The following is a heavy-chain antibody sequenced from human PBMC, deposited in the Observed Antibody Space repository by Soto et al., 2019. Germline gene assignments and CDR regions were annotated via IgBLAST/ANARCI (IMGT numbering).Heavy chain of an antibody. D-gene: IGHD2-15*01. J-gene: IGHJ4*02. Sequence: GGSLRLSCAASGFTFKSFDFHWVRQLTGKGLEWVATIGTIGDTYYPVSVQGRFTVSRENAKSSVSLQLSSPRVEDTAVYFCVRGQEVGAHFFDSWGQGTPVTVSS. V-gene: IGHV3-13*01. CDR3: VRGQEVGAHFFDS. CDR2: IGTIGDT. CDR1: GFTFKSFD.